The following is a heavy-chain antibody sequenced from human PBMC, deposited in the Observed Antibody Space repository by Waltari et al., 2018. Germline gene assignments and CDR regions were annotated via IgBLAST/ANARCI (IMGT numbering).Heavy chain of an antibody. CDR2: INHSGST. D-gene: IGHD2-21*01. CDR1: GGSFSGYY. Sequence: QVQLQQWGAGLLKPSETLSLTCAGDGGSFSGYYASWIRQPPGKGLEWIGEINHSGSTNYNPSLKSRVTISVDTSKNQFSLKLSSVTAADTAVYYCARAPVWGDCSDAFDIWGQGTMVTVSS. CDR3: ARAPVWGDCSDAFDI. J-gene: IGHJ3*02. V-gene: IGHV4-34*01.